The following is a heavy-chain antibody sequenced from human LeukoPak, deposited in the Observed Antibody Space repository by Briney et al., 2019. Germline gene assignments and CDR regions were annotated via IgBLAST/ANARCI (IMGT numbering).Heavy chain of an antibody. CDR3: ARDEGLVVTATVDAFDI. CDR1: GFTFSSYS. Sequence: GGSLRLSCAASGFTFSSYSMNWVRQAPGKGLEWVSSISSSSSYIYYADSVKGRFTISRDNAKKSLYLQMNSLRAEDTAVYYCARDEGLVVTATVDAFDIWGQGTMVTVSS. D-gene: IGHD2-21*02. J-gene: IGHJ3*02. V-gene: IGHV3-21*01. CDR2: ISSSSSYI.